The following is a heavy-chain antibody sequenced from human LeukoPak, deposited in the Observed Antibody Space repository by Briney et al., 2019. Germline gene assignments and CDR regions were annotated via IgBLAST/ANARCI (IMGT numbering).Heavy chain of an antibody. D-gene: IGHD3-10*01. J-gene: IGHJ6*03. V-gene: IGHV4-39*07. CDR1: GVSISTSNYY. CDR2: IFYSGST. CDR3: ARSMVRGADYYYYYMDV. Sequence: SETLSLTCTVSGVSISTSNYYWGWIRQPPGKGLEWIGNIFYSGSTYYNPSLKSRVTISVDTSKNQFSLKLSSVTAADTAVYYCARSMVRGADYYYYYMDVWGKGTTVTISS.